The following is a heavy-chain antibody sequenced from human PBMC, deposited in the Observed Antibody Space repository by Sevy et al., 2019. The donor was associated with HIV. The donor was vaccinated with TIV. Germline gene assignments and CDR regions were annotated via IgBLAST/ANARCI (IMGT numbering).Heavy chain of an antibody. CDR1: GGTFSSYA. CDR2: IIAIFGTA. D-gene: IGHD3-3*01. V-gene: IGHV1-69*13. J-gene: IGHJ6*02. CDR3: AREGPKNITIFGVVTPYGMDV. Sequence: ASVKVSCKASGGTFSSYAISWVRQAPGQGLEWMGGIIAIFGTANYAQKFQGRVTITADESTSTAYMELSSLRSEDTAVYYCAREGPKNITIFGVVTPYGMDVWGQGTTVTVSS.